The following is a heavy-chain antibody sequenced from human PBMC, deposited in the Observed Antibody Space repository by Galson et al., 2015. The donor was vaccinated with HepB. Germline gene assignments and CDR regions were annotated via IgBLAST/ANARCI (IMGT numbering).Heavy chain of an antibody. Sequence: SLRLSCAVSGFTFSSYEMNWVRQAPGKGLEWVSSISTSVSTMYYADSVKGRFTISRDNAKNSLFLQMNSLRVEDTAVYYCARTYLYDSSGSSLDYWGQGTPVTVSS. CDR1: GFTFSSYE. V-gene: IGHV3-48*03. CDR3: ARTYLYDSSGSSLDY. CDR2: ISTSVSTM. J-gene: IGHJ4*02. D-gene: IGHD3-22*01.